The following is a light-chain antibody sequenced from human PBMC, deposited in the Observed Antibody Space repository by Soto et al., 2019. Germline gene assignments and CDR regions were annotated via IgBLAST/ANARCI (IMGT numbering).Light chain of an antibody. CDR3: QQYHTYWWT. CDR1: QTIINW. Sequence: DIQMTQSPSTLSASVGDRVTITCRASQTIINWLAWYQQKPGKAPKLLIYKASTLEGEVPSRFSGSGSETEFTLTINSLPPDDSATYYCQQYHTYWWTFGQGTKVDIK. CDR2: KAS. V-gene: IGKV1-5*03. J-gene: IGKJ1*01.